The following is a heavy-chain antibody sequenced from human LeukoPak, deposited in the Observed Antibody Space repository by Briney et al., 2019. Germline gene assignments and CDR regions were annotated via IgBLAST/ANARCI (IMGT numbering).Heavy chain of an antibody. J-gene: IGHJ4*02. CDR1: GGSISSYY. D-gene: IGHD3-3*01. CDR2: IYYSGST. V-gene: IGHV4-59*01. CDR3: ARAPPFLEWLQFDY. Sequence: SETLSLTCTVSGGSISSYYWSWIRQPPGKGLEWIGYIYYSGSTNYNPSLKSRVTISVDTSKNQFSLKLSSVTAADTAVYYCARAPPFLEWLQFDYWGQGTLVTVSS.